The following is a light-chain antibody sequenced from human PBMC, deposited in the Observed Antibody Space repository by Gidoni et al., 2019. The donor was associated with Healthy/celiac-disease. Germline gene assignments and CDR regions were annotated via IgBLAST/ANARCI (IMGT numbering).Light chain of an antibody. Sequence: IVLTQSPGTLSLSPWERATLSCRARQSVSSSDLAWSQQKPGQAPRLLIYGASSRATGIPDRFIGSGSGTDFTLTISRLEPEDFAVYYCQQYGNSPTFGQGTKVEIK. CDR1: QSVSSSD. CDR2: GAS. V-gene: IGKV3-20*01. J-gene: IGKJ1*01. CDR3: QQYGNSPT.